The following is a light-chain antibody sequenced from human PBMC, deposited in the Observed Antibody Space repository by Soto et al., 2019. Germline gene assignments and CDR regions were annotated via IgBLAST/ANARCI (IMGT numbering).Light chain of an antibody. CDR2: SAS. V-gene: IGKV1-17*01. J-gene: IGKJ1*01. CDR1: QDIRND. Sequence: DIQRTQSPSSLSASVGDRVTITCRTSQDIRNDLVWYQQKPGKAPKRLIYSASSLQSGVPSRFSGSGSGTEFTLTISSLQPEDFATYYCLQHNTYPWTFGQGTKVDIK. CDR3: LQHNTYPWT.